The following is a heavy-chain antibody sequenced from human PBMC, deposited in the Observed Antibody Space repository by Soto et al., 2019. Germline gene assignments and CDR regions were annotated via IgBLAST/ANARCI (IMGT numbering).Heavy chain of an antibody. V-gene: IGHV1-2*02. CDR2: INPNSGGT. CDR1: GYTFTGYY. Sequence: ASVKVSCKASGYTFTGYYMHWVRQAPGQGLEWMGWINPNSGGTNYAQKFQGRVTMTRDTSISTAYMELSRMRSDDTAVYYCARDLRFFAWFFDYWGQGAVVTVSP. CDR3: ARDLRFFAWFFDY. D-gene: IGHD3-3*01. J-gene: IGHJ4*02.